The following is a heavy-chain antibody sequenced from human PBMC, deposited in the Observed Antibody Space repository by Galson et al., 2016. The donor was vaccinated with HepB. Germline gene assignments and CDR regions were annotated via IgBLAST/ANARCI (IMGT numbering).Heavy chain of an antibody. Sequence: TLSLTCSVSGGSVSSKGYFWTWIRQHPGKGLEWIGYIYYTGNTYYNPSLKSRLDMSVDTPKNQVSLRLSSVTVADTAVYYCAGERYLDSSGHNYLDPWGQGTLVTVSS. CDR2: IYYTGNT. J-gene: IGHJ5*02. V-gene: IGHV4-31*03. CDR3: AGERYLDSSGHNYLDP. CDR1: GGSVSSKGYF. D-gene: IGHD3-22*01.